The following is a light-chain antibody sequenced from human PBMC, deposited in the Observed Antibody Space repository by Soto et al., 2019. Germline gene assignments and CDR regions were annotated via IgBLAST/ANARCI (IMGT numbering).Light chain of an antibody. CDR3: QQYGYTPPFT. CDR1: QSVSSTY. V-gene: IGKV3-20*01. J-gene: IGKJ2*01. Sequence: EIVLTQSPGTLSLSPGETATLSCRASQSVSSTYLAWYQQKPGQAPRLLIHGASSRATGTPDRFSGSGSGKDFTLTIIVLEPEDFAVYSCQQYGYTPPFTFGQGTRVEI. CDR2: GAS.